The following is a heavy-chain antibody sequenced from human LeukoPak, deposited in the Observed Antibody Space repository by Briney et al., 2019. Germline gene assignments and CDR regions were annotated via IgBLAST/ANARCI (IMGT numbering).Heavy chain of an antibody. J-gene: IGHJ4*02. V-gene: IGHV3-23*01. CDR2: ISGNGGST. Sequence: TGGSLRLSCAASGFTFSSYSMSCVRQAPGRGLEWVSAISGNGGSTYYADSVKGRFTISRDNSKNTLYLQMNSLRAEDTAVYYCAKGPLMTTATTYFDYWGQGTLVTVSS. CDR3: AKGPLMTTATTYFDY. CDR1: GFTFSSYS. D-gene: IGHD4-17*01.